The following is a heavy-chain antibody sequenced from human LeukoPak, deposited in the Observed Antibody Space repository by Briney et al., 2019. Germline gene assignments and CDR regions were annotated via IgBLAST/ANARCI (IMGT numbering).Heavy chain of an antibody. CDR2: ISNSGGTT. Sequence: PGGSLRLSCAASGFTFNNYAMSWVRQAPGKGLEWVSAISNSGGTTFYADSVKGRFTISRDNSKNTLYLQMNSLRTEDTAVYYCAKPYYSNSGRSPVDHWGQGTLVTVSS. CDR1: GFTFNNYA. D-gene: IGHD3-10*01. J-gene: IGHJ4*02. V-gene: IGHV3-23*01. CDR3: AKPYYSNSGRSPVDH.